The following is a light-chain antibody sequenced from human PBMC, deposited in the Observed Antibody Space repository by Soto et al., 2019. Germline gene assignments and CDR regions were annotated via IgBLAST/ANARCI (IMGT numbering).Light chain of an antibody. CDR3: QQYNNWPLT. Sequence: IVMTQSPATLSVSPGERATLSCRASQSVSSNLAWYQQKAGHAPRLLMYGESTRATGIPARFSGSGSGTEFTLTISSLQSEDFAVYYCQQYNNWPLTFGGGTKVDIK. V-gene: IGKV3-15*01. CDR2: GES. CDR1: QSVSSN. J-gene: IGKJ4*01.